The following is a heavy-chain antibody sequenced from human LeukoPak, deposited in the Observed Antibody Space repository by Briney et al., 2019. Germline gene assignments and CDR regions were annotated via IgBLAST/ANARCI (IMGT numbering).Heavy chain of an antibody. CDR1: GFSVSINY. V-gene: IGHV3-53*04. D-gene: IGHD2-15*01. CDR3: ARELREEVLGATRPTYGMDV. J-gene: IGHJ6*02. CDR2: IYSGGTT. Sequence: PGGSLRLSCAVSGFSVSINYMNWVRQAPGKGLEWVSVIYSGGTTYCADSVKGRFTLSRHNSKNTLFLQMNSLRPEDTAVYYCARELREEVLGATRPTYGMDVWGQGTTVTVSS.